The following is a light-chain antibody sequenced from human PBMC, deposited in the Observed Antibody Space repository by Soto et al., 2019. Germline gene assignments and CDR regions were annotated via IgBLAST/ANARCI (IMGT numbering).Light chain of an antibody. Sequence: DIQMTQSPSSLSAPVGDRVTITCRASQSISTWLAWYQQKPGQGPQVLIFEASTLQSGVPLRFSGSGSGTEFTLTISSLQPDDSATYYCQHNKSYPYTFGQGPKLEIK. CDR2: EAS. V-gene: IGKV1-5*01. CDR3: QHNKSYPYT. CDR1: QSISTW. J-gene: IGKJ2*01.